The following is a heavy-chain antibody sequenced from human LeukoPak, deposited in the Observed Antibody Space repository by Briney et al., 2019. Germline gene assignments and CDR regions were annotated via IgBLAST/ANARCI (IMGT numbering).Heavy chain of an antibody. J-gene: IGHJ3*02. CDR1: GFTVSSNY. CDR3: ARVTMIVAAAFDI. CDR2: IYSGGST. D-gene: IGHD3-22*01. V-gene: IGHV3-53*01. Sequence: PGGSLRLSCAASGFTVSSNYMSWVRQAPGKGLEWVSVIYSGGSTYYADSVKGRFTISRDNSKNTLYLQMNSLRAEDTAVYYCARVTMIVAAAFDIWGQGTMVTVSS.